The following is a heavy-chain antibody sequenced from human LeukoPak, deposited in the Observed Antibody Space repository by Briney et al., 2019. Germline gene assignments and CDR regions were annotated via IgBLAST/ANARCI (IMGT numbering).Heavy chain of an antibody. CDR1: GGSFSGYY. CDR2: INHSGGT. Sequence: SETLSLTCDVYGGSFSGYYWTWIRQPPGKGLEWIGEINHSGGTNYNPSLKSRVTISVDTSKNQFSLRLSSVTAADTAVYHCARGGGELLDDAFDIWGQGTMVTVSS. V-gene: IGHV4-34*01. CDR3: ARGGGELLDDAFDI. J-gene: IGHJ3*02. D-gene: IGHD1-26*01.